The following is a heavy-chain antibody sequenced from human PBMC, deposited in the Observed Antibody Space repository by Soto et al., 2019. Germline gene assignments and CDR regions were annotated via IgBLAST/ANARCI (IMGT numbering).Heavy chain of an antibody. CDR2: IYRSGST. CDR1: GGSISSGGYS. J-gene: IGHJ4*02. Sequence: TLSLTCAVSGGSISSGGYSWSWIRQPPGKGLEWIGYIYRSGSTYYNPSLKSRVTISVDRSKNQFSLKLSSVTAADTAVYFCARVGIPLRGYYFDYWGQGTLVTVSS. CDR3: ARVGIPLRGYYFDY. V-gene: IGHV4-30-2*01. D-gene: IGHD3-16*01.